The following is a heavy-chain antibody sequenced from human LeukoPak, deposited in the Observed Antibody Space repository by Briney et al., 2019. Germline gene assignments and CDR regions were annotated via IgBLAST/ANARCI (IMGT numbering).Heavy chain of an antibody. CDR1: GFTFSSYA. D-gene: IGHD6-6*01. Sequence: GGSLRLSCAASGFTFSSYAMSWVRQAPGKGLEWVSAISGSSGSTYYADSVKGRFTISRDNSKNTLYLQMNSLRAEDTAVYYCAKGYSSSSLYYYYMDVWGKGTTVTVSS. J-gene: IGHJ6*03. CDR2: ISGSSGST. V-gene: IGHV3-23*01. CDR3: AKGYSSSSLYYYYMDV.